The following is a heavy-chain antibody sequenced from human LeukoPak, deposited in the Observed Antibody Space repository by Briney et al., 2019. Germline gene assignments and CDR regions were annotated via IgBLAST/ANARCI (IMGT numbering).Heavy chain of an antibody. CDR2: IYPGDSDT. CDR1: GYSFTSYW. D-gene: IGHD2-15*01. J-gene: IGHJ4*02. Sequence: GESLKISCKGSGYSFTSYWIGWARQMPGKGLEWMGIIYPGDSDTRYSPSFQGQVTISADKSISTAYLQWSSLKASDTAMYYCARLPGYCSGGSCYEVFDYWGQGTLVTVSS. V-gene: IGHV5-51*01. CDR3: ARLPGYCSGGSCYEVFDY.